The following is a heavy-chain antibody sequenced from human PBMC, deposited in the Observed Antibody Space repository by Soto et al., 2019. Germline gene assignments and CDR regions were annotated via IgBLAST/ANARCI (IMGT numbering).Heavy chain of an antibody. CDR3: ARAPINYGDYDYFGMDV. V-gene: IGHV4-59*01. CDR2: IHYTGST. J-gene: IGHJ6*02. CDR1: GDSISNYY. Sequence: VQLQESGPGLVKPSETLSLTCTVSGDSISNYYWTWIRQPPGKGLEWIGFIHYTGSTNYSPSLRSRLSISVXXSXNXSSLKLSSVTTADTAMYYCARAPINYGDYDYFGMDVWGQGTTVTVPS. D-gene: IGHD3-10*01.